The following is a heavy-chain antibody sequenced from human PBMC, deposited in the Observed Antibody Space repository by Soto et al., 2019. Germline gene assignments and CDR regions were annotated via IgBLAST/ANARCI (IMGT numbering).Heavy chain of an antibody. Sequence: PVESLKISCNGSGYSFTSYWITWVRQMPGKGLEWMGRIDPSDSYTNYSPSFQGHVTISADKSISTAYLQWSSLKASDTAMYYCARPSGSGSDYYGMDVWGQGTTVTVSS. D-gene: IGHD3-10*01. V-gene: IGHV5-10-1*01. CDR2: IDPSDSYT. CDR1: GYSFTSYW. CDR3: ARPSGSGSDYYGMDV. J-gene: IGHJ6*02.